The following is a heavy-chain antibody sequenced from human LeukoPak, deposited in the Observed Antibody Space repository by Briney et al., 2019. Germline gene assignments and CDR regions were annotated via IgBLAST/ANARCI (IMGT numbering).Heavy chain of an antibody. CDR1: GGSISSGDYY. J-gene: IGHJ4*02. CDR2: IYYTGST. D-gene: IGHD5-12*01. V-gene: IGHV4-30-4*08. Sequence: SENLSLTCTVSGGSISSGDYYWNWIRQPPGKGLEWIGYIYYTGSTYYNPSLKSRVTMSIDTSKNQFSLKLSSVTAAATAVYYCARDSTGYDYFDSWGQGALVTVSS. CDR3: ARDSTGYDYFDS.